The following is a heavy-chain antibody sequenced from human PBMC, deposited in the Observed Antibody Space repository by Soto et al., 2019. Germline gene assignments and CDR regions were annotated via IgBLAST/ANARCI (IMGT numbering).Heavy chain of an antibody. CDR1: GFTFSSYG. J-gene: IGHJ4*02. V-gene: IGHV3-33*01. Sequence: QVQVLESGGGVVQPGRSLRLSCAASGFTFSSYGMHWVLQAPGKGLEWVALVWYDGSHQYYTDSVKGRFTISRDNSKNSLYLQMNSLRADDTSAYYCARDVRRLVTAGRELDCWGQGTLVTVYS. D-gene: IGHD2-21*02. CDR3: ARDVRRLVTAGRELDC. CDR2: VWYDGSHQ.